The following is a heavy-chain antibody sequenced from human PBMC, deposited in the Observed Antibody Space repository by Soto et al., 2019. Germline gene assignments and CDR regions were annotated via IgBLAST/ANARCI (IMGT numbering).Heavy chain of an antibody. V-gene: IGHV4-39*01. CDR1: GGPISSSSYY. Sequence: SETLSLTCTVSGGPISSSSYYWGWIRQPPGKGLEWIGSIYYSGSTYYNPSLKSRVTISVDTSKNQFSLKLSSVTAADTAVYYCAPERIAAAGTGGMDVWGHGTTVTVSS. J-gene: IGHJ6*02. CDR2: IYYSGST. D-gene: IGHD6-13*01. CDR3: APERIAAAGTGGMDV.